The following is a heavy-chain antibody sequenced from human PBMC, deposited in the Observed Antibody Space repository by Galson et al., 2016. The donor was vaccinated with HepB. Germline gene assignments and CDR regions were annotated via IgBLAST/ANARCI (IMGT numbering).Heavy chain of an antibody. J-gene: IGHJ6*04. Sequence: SLRLSCAASGFTFGDYGMTWVRQVPGKGLEWVSCINWNGGGTDYADSVKGRFTISRDNAKNSLYLQMNSLRAEDTAVYYCARFFRYGYGQDFYYYYGMDGWREGTTVTVSS. CDR3: ARFFRYGYGQDFYYYYGMDG. CDR2: INWNGGGT. CDR1: GFTFGDYG. V-gene: IGHV3-20*04. D-gene: IGHD5-18*01.